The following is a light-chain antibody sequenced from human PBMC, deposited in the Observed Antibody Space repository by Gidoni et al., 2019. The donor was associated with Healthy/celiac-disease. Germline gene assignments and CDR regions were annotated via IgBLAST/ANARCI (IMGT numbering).Light chain of an antibody. CDR2: QDS. Sequence: SYELTQPPSVSVSPGQTASITCYGDKLGDKYACWYQQKPGQSPVLDIYQDSKRPSGIPERFSGSNSGNTATLTISGTQAMDEADYYCQAWDSSTVVFGGGTKLTVL. CDR1: KLGDKY. CDR3: QAWDSSTVV. J-gene: IGLJ2*01. V-gene: IGLV3-1*01.